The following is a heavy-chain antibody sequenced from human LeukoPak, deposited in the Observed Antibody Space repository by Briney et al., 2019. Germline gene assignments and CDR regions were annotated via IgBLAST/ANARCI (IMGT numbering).Heavy chain of an antibody. Sequence: PGGSLRLSCAASGFTFSSYGMHWVRQAPGKGLEWVAFIRYDGSDKYYADSVKGRFNISRDNSENTVYLQMGSLRGEDMAVYSCARGRKDGGYKYYFDYWGQGTQVTVSS. J-gene: IGHJ4*02. CDR1: GFTFSSYG. V-gene: IGHV3-30*02. CDR2: IRYDGSDK. CDR3: ARGRKDGGYKYYFDY. D-gene: IGHD5-24*01.